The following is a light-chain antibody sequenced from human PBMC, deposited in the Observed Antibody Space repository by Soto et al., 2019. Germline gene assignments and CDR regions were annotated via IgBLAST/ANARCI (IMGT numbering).Light chain of an antibody. CDR2: DAS. V-gene: IGKV1-33*01. J-gene: IGKJ2*01. Sequence: DIQVTQSPSSLSASVGDSITITCQTSHDISNLLNWYQQKPGKVPKLLIYDASKLEAGVPSRFSGSGSGKDFTFTITSLQAEDFATYYCQQYDNVPPNTFGQGTKLEIK. CDR1: HDISNL. CDR3: QQYDNVPPNT.